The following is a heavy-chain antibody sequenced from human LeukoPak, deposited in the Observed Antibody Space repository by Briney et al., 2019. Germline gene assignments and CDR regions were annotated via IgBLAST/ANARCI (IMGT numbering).Heavy chain of an antibody. J-gene: IGHJ4*02. CDR1: GFTFDDYA. V-gene: IGHV3-9*01. CDR2: ISWNSRSI. CDR3: AKGGPIAAAGDFDY. Sequence: GGSLRLSCAASGFTFDDYAMHWVRQAPGKGLEWVSGISWNSRSIGYADSVKGRFIISRDNANNSLYLQMNSLRAEDTALYYCAKGGPIAAAGDFDYWGQGTLVTVSS. D-gene: IGHD6-13*01.